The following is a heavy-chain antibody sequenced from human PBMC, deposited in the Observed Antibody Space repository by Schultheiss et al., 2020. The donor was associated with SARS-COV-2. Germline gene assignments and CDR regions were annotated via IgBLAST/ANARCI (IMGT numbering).Heavy chain of an antibody. CDR1: GGSISSSSYY. CDR3: ARARIAAAPFDY. D-gene: IGHD6-13*01. J-gene: IGHJ4*02. CDR2: IYYSGST. V-gene: IGHV4-61*05. Sequence: GSLRLSCTVSGGSISSSSYYWGWIRQPPGKGLEWIGYIYYSGSTNYNPSLKSRVTISVDTSKNQFSLKLSSVTAADTAVYYCARARIAAAPFDYWGQGSLVTVAS.